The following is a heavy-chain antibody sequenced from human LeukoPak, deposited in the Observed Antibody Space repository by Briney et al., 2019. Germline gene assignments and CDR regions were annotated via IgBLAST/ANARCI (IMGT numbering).Heavy chain of an antibody. CDR3: AKEAYYYDSSGYYSLDY. V-gene: IGHV3-23*01. D-gene: IGHD3-22*01. Sequence: GXGLEWXSXITGSGGSTYYGDSVKGRFTIARDNSKNTLYLQMNSLRAEDTAVYYCAKEAYYYDSSGYYSLDYWGQGTLVTVSS. CDR2: ITGSGGST. J-gene: IGHJ4*02.